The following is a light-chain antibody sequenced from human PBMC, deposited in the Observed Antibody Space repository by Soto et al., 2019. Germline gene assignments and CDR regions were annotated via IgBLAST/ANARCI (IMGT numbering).Light chain of an antibody. J-gene: IGKJ3*01. CDR1: QSVSSSY. Sequence: EIVLTQSPVTLSLSPGERATLSCRASQSVSSSYLAWYQQKPGQAPRLVIYGASSRATGIPDRFSGSGSGTEFTLTITRLEPEDFALYYCQQYGSSPLITFGPGTKVDIK. V-gene: IGKV3-20*01. CDR2: GAS. CDR3: QQYGSSPLIT.